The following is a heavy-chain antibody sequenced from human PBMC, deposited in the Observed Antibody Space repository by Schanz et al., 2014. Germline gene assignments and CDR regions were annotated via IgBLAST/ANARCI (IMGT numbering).Heavy chain of an antibody. D-gene: IGHD4-17*01. Sequence: QVQLVESGGGVVQPGRSLRLSCAASGFTFSAYGMHWVRQAPGKGLEWVAVIWYDGNNKYYADSVEGRFTISRDNSKNTLYLQMNSLRAEDTALYYCAKDPHRDYGGKPQAFDIWGQGTMVTVSS. CDR2: IWYDGNNK. V-gene: IGHV3-33*06. CDR3: AKDPHRDYGGKPQAFDI. J-gene: IGHJ3*02. CDR1: GFTFSAYG.